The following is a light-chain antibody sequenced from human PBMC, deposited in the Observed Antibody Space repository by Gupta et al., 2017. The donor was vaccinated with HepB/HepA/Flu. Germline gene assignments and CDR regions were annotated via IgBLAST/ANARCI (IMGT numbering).Light chain of an antibody. CDR3: MTWHISTWV. CDR2: YTSDSDK. Sequence: QPVLTQPSSLSASPGASASLTCTFRSGVNVATYRIYWYQQKPGSPPQFLLSYTSDSDKQQGSGVPSRFSGSKVVSANAGILLISGLQSEDEADYYCMTWHISTWVFGGGTKLTVL. J-gene: IGLJ3*02. CDR1: SGVNVATYR. V-gene: IGLV5-45*02.